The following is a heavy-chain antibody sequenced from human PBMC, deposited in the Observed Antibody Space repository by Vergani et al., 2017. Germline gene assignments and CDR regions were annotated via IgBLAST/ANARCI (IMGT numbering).Heavy chain of an antibody. J-gene: IGHJ6*02. CDR1: GFTFSSYA. Sequence: QLLESGGGLVQPGGSLRLSCAASGFTFSSYAMSWVRQAPGKGLEWVSAISGSGGRTYYADSVKGRFTISRDNSKNTLYLQMCSLRAEDTAVYDCAKVVEATTGTTSSFANYYYYYGMDVWGQGTTVTVSS. CDR2: ISGSGGRT. CDR3: AKVVEATTGTTSSFANYYYYYGMDV. V-gene: IGHV3-23*01. D-gene: IGHD1-7*01.